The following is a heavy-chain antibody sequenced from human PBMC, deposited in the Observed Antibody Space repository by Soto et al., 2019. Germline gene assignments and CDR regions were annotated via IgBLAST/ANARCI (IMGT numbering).Heavy chain of an antibody. CDR3: ARHGRCSSTSCYSGRYYYYGMDV. J-gene: IGHJ6*02. D-gene: IGHD2-2*01. CDR1: GGSISSSSYY. V-gene: IGHV4-39*01. CDR2: IYYSGST. Sequence: TSETLSLTCTVSGGSISSSSYYWGWIRQPPGKGLEWIGSIYYSGSTYYNPSLKSRVTISVETSKNQFSLKLSSVTAADTAVYYCARHGRCSSTSCYSGRYYYYGMDVWGQGTTVTVSS.